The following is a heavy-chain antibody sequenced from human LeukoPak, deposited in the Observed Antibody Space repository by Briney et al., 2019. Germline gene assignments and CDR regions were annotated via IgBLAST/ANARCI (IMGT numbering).Heavy chain of an antibody. CDR1: GGTFSSYT. Sequence: SVKVSCKASGGTFSSYTISWVRQAPGQGLEWMGRIIPILGIANYAQKFQGRVTITADKSTSTAYMELSSLRSEDTAVYYCARQIHVLRFLEWLPDWFDPWGQGTLVTVSS. J-gene: IGHJ5*02. D-gene: IGHD3-3*01. CDR2: IIPILGIA. CDR3: ARQIHVLRFLEWLPDWFDP. V-gene: IGHV1-69*02.